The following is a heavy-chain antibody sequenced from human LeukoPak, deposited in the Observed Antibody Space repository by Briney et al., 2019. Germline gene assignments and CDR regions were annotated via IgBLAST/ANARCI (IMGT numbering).Heavy chain of an antibody. D-gene: IGHD3-16*01. Sequence: GGSLRLSCAASGFTFSTYSMSWVRQAPGKGREWVANIKQGGSEKYYVDAVKGRFTISRDNAKNSLYLQMNSLRAEDTAVYYCARGLTYVVYWGQGTLVTVSS. CDR1: GFTFSTYS. V-gene: IGHV3-7*04. CDR3: ARGLTYVVY. CDR2: IKQGGSEK. J-gene: IGHJ4*02.